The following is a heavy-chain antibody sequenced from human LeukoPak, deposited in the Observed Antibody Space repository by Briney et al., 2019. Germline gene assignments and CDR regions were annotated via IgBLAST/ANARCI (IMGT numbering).Heavy chain of an antibody. V-gene: IGHV4-59*11. Sequence: SETLSLTCAVSGGSISSQYWSWLRQPPGKGLEWIGYIYYSGNTNYNPSLKSRVTISVDTSKNQFSLKLSSVTAADTAVYCCARAINYYYYMDIWGKGTTVTVSS. CDR1: GGSISSQY. J-gene: IGHJ6*03. CDR3: ARAINYYYYMDI. CDR2: IYYSGNT.